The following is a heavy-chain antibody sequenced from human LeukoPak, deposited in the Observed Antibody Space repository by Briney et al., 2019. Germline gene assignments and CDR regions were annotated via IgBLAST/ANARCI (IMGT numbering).Heavy chain of an antibody. V-gene: IGHV1-69*04. CDR3: ARVLDTAVELFDY. J-gene: IGHJ4*01. Sequence: GASVKVSCKASGGTFSSYAISWVRQAPGQGLEWMGRIIPILGIANYAQKFQGRVTITADKSTSTAYMELSSLRSEDTAVYYCARVLDTAVELFDYWGQEPWSPSPQ. D-gene: IGHD5-18*01. CDR2: IIPILGIA. CDR1: GGTFSSYA.